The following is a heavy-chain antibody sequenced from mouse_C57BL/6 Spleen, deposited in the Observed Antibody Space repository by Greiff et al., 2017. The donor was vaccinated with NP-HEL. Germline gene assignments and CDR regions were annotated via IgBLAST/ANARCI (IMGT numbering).Heavy chain of an antibody. CDR2: IYPGDGDT. Sequence: VQLQQSGAELVKPGASVKISCKASGYAFSSYWMNWVKQRPGKGLEWIGQIYPGDGDTNYNGKFKGKATLTADKSSSTAYMQLSSLTSEDSAVYFCASDYDGSSYYFDYWGQGTTLTVSS. CDR1: GYAFSSYW. J-gene: IGHJ2*01. V-gene: IGHV1-80*01. CDR3: ASDYDGSSYYFDY. D-gene: IGHD1-1*01.